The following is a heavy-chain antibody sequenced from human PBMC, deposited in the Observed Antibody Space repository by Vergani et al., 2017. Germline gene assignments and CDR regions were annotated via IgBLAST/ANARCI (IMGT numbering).Heavy chain of an antibody. J-gene: IGHJ5*02. CDR3: GRKXPPASLMDKPIDI. Sequence: QVQLVASGGGLVRPGGSLRLSCAASGFIFSDYYMTWIRQTPGKGLEWLAHISDGGETKMYAESLKGRFTVSRDNTKNLLILQMKTLKVDDTATYYCGRKXPPASLMDKPIDIWGQGTLVTVSS. V-gene: IGHV3-11*01. CDR1: GFIFSDYY. D-gene: IGHD2-2*01. CDR2: ISDGGETK.